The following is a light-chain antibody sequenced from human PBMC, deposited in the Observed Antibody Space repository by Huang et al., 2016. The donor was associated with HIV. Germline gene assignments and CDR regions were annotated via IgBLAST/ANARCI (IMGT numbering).Light chain of an antibody. CDR1: QSISNY. CDR3: QQSYSTPT. J-gene: IGKJ5*01. V-gene: IGKV1-39*01. Sequence: DIQMTQSPSSLSASVGDRVTITCRASQSISNYLNRYQQKPGKAPNLLFYAASSLQSGVLSRCSGSGAVTDCTLTISSLQPEDFATYYCQQSYSTPTFGQGTRLQIK. CDR2: AAS.